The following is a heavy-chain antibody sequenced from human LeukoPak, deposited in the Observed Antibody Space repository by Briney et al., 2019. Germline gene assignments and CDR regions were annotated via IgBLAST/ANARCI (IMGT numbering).Heavy chain of an antibody. V-gene: IGHV1-2*02. CDR2: INPNSGGT. D-gene: IGHD5-12*01. Sequence: ASVKVSCKASGYTFTGYYMHWVRQAPGQGLEWMGWINPNSGGTNYAQKLQGRVTMTRDTSISTAYMELSRLRSDDTAVYYCARTYSGYAHDAFDIWGQGTMVTVSS. CDR3: ARTYSGYAHDAFDI. CDR1: GYTFTGYY. J-gene: IGHJ3*02.